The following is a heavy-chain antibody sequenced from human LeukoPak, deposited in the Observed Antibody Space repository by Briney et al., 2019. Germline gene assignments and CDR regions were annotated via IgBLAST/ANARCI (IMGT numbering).Heavy chain of an antibody. J-gene: IGHJ6*02. CDR1: GFPFSSFW. CDR3: ARVGTLAGTRRGYYYGMDF. CDR2: IKQDGSEK. D-gene: IGHD6-19*01. V-gene: IGHV3-7*01. Sequence: GESLRLSCAASGFPFSSFWLRWVGQAPGKGLAWVANIKQDGSEKYYVDSVRGRFTISRDNAKNSLYLQMNSLRAEETAVYYCARVGTLAGTRRGYYYGMDFWGQGTTVTVSS.